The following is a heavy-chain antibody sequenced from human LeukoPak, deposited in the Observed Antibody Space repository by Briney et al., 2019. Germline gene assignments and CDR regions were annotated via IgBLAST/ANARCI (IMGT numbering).Heavy chain of an antibody. D-gene: IGHD6-13*01. CDR3: ARGSAGTGAFDI. CDR1: GYTFTGYY. CDR2: INPNSGGT. V-gene: IGHV1-2*02. J-gene: IGHJ3*02. Sequence: ASVKVSCKASGYTFTGYYMHWVRQAPGQGLEWMGWINPNSGGTNYAQKFQGRVTMTRDTSISTACMELSRLRSDDTAVYYCARGSAGTGAFDIWGQGTMVTVSS.